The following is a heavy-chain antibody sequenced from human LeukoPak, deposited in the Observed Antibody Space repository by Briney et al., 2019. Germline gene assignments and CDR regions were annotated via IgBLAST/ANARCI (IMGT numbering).Heavy chain of an antibody. CDR2: INHSGST. Sequence: PSETLSLTCAVYGGSFSGYYWSWIRQPPGKGLEWIGEINHSGSTNYNPSLKSRVTISVDTSKNQFSLKLSSVTAADTAVYYCARRAQYYDILDVWGRGTTVTIFS. V-gene: IGHV4-34*01. CDR1: GGSFSGYY. CDR3: ARRAQYYDILDV. D-gene: IGHD3-9*01. J-gene: IGHJ6*04.